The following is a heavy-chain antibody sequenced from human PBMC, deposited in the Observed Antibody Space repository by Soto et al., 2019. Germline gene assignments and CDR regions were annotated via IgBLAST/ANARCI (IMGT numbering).Heavy chain of an antibody. Sequence: QVQLVQSGAEVKKPGSSVKVSCKASGGTFSSYAISWVRQAPGQGLEWMGGIIPIFGTANYAQKFQGRVTITADDSTSTAYLDLSSLRSEDTAVYYCARGSIGIRGYYYGMDVWGQGTTVTVSS. CDR3: ARGSIGIRGYYYGMDV. CDR2: IIPIFGTA. D-gene: IGHD3-10*01. J-gene: IGHJ6*02. CDR1: GGTFSSYA. V-gene: IGHV1-69*12.